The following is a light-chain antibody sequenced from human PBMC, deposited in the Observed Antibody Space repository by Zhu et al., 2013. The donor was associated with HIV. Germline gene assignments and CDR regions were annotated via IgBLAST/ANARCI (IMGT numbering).Light chain of an antibody. CDR3: QYYNSYSRT. V-gene: IGKV1-5*01. CDR2: DAS. Sequence: DIRMTQSPSTLSASVGDRLTITCRASRSISTWVAWYQQKPGKAPNLLIYDASTLDRGVASRFSGSGSGTEFTLTISSLEVDDFATYYCQYYNSYSRTFGPGT. J-gene: IGKJ1*01. CDR1: RSISTW.